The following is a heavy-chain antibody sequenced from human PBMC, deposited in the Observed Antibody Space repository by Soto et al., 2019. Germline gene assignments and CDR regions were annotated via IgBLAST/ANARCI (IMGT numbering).Heavy chain of an antibody. CDR2: IYYSGST. V-gene: IGHV4-31*03. CDR3: ARGQDYYDSSGPVRGAFDI. J-gene: IGHJ3*02. D-gene: IGHD3-22*01. CDR1: GGSISSGGYY. Sequence: SETLSLTCTVSGGSISSGGYYWSWIRQHSGKGLEWIGYIYYSGSTYYNPSLKSRVTISVDTSKNQFSLKLSSVTATDTAVYYCARGQDYYDSSGPVRGAFDIWGQGTMVTVSS.